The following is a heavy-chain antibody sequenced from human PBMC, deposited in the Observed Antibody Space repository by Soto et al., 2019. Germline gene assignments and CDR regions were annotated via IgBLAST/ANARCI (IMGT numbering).Heavy chain of an antibody. CDR3: ARAYSPGLFYH. Sequence: QVQLVQSGAEVKKPGASVKVSCKASGYTFTSYGIIWVRQATGQGLEWMGWISANNGNTTYAQNFQCRVTMTTDTSTSTAYMGLRSLRSDATAGYYCARAYSPGLFYHWGQGTLVTVYS. V-gene: IGHV1-18*01. D-gene: IGHD2-15*01. CDR2: ISANNGNT. CDR1: GYTFTSYG. J-gene: IGHJ5*02.